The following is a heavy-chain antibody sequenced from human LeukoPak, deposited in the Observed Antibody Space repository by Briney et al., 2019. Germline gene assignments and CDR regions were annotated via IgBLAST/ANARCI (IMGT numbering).Heavy chain of an antibody. CDR1: GFTFSSYA. Sequence: PGGSLRLSCAASGFTFSSYAMSWVRQAPGKGLEWVSAISGGGDSTFHADSVKGRFAISRDNSRNTLFLEMNSLRAEDTAVYYCAKQFRPGVSNIDYWGQGTLVTVTS. CDR2: ISGGGDST. D-gene: IGHD3-3*02. V-gene: IGHV3-23*01. CDR3: AKQFRPGVSNIDY. J-gene: IGHJ4*02.